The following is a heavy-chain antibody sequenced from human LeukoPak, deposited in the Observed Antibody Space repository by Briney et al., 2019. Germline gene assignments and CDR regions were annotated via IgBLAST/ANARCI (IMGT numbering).Heavy chain of an antibody. J-gene: IGHJ4*02. CDR3: AKGKSGSYFPFDY. D-gene: IGHD1-26*01. CDR2: ISSSGGRT. V-gene: IGHV3-23*01. CDR1: GFTFSSYA. Sequence: GGSLRLSCADSGFTFSSYAMSWVRQAPGKGLEWVSSISSSGGRTYYTESVKGRFTISRDNSKNTLYLQMNSLRAEDTAVYFCAKGKSGSYFPFDYWGQGTLVTVSS.